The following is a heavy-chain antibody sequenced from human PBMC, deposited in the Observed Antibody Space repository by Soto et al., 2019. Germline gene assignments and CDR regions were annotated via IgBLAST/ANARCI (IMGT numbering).Heavy chain of an antibody. CDR2: IYSGGSS. CDR1: GFTVSSNY. Sequence: EVQLVESGGGLVQPGGSLRLSCAASGFTVSSNYMSWVRQAPGKGLEWVSVIYSGGSSYYADSVKGRFTISRDNSKNTLYLQMNSLRAEDTAVYYCARGGSYGGNSEGEIDYWGQGTLVTVSS. CDR3: ARGGSYGGNSEGEIDY. D-gene: IGHD4-17*01. V-gene: IGHV3-66*01. J-gene: IGHJ4*02.